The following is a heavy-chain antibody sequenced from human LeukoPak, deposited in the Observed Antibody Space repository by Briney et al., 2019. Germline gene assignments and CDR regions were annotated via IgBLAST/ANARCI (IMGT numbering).Heavy chain of an antibody. D-gene: IGHD1-26*01. CDR3: ASEGLGLSGSYHLDY. J-gene: IGHJ4*02. CDR2: IIPIFGIA. CDR1: GGTFSSYA. V-gene: IGHV1-69*04. Sequence: GASVKVSCKASGGTFSSYAISWVPQAPGQGLEWRGSIIPIFGIANYAQKLQGRVTITADKSTSTAYMELSSLRSEDTAVYYCASEGLGLSGSYHLDYWGQGTLVTVSS.